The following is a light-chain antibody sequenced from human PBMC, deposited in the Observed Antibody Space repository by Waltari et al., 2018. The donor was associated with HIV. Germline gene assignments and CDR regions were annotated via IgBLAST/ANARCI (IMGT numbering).Light chain of an antibody. CDR3: QQRSNWPLT. J-gene: IGKJ4*01. CDR1: PGVSSY. CDR2: DSS. Sequence: EIVLTQSPATLSLSPGERATLTCRAGPGVSSYLAWYQQKPGQAPRLLIYDSSNRATGIPARFSGSGSGTDFTLTISSLEPEDFAVYYCQQRSNWPLTFGGGTKVEIK. V-gene: IGKV3-11*01.